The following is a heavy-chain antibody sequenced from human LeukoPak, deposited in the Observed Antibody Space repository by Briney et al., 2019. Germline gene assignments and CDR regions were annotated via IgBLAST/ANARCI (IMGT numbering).Heavy chain of an antibody. V-gene: IGHV3-23*01. CDR3: AHVGFFTGYYKYYYGMDV. D-gene: IGHD3-9*01. CDR1: GFTFSSYA. J-gene: IGHJ6*02. CDR2: ISGSGGGK. Sequence: GGSLRLSCAASGFTFSSYAMSWVRQAPGKGLEWVSAISGSGGGKYYADSVKGRFTISRDNSKNTPYLQMNSLRAEDTAVYYCAHVGFFTGYYKYYYGMDVWGQGTTVTVSS.